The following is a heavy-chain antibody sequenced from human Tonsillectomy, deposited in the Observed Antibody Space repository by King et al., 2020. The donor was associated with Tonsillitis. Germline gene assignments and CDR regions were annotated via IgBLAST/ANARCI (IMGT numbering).Heavy chain of an antibody. CDR1: GGTFSSYA. Sequence: QLVQSGAEVKKPGSSVKVSCKASGGTFSSYAISWVRQAPGQGLEWMGGIIPIFGTANYAQKFQGRVTITADESTSTAYMELSSLRSEDTAVYYCARENYYDSSGYYYPEVAVAFDIWGQGTMVTVSS. CDR3: ARENYYDSSGYYYPEVAVAFDI. J-gene: IGHJ3*02. CDR2: IIPIFGTA. V-gene: IGHV1-69*01. D-gene: IGHD3-22*01.